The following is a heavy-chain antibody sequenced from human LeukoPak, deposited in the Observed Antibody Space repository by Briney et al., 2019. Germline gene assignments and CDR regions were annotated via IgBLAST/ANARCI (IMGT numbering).Heavy chain of an antibody. CDR3: VRDGGVSGYDLLDY. D-gene: IGHD5-12*01. CDR2: INQDGSEE. V-gene: IGHV3-7*01. Sequence: GGSLRLSCAASGFTFSSYGMHWVRQAPGKGLEWVAHINQDGSEEHYMDSAKARFTISRDSAKNSLSLQMNSLRAEDTAVYYCVRDGGVSGYDLLDYWGQGTLVTVSS. J-gene: IGHJ4*02. CDR1: GFTFSSYG.